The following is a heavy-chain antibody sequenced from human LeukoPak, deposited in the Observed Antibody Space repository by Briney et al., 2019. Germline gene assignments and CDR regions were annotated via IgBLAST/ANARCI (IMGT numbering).Heavy chain of an antibody. Sequence: ASVKVSCKASGYTFTSYDINWVRQATGQGPEWMGWTNPNSGNTGYGEKFQGRVTMTRNTSISTAYMELSSLRSEDTAVYYCSRGLWELSDWGQGTLVTVSS. D-gene: IGHD1-26*01. CDR3: SRGLWELSD. J-gene: IGHJ4*02. CDR1: GYTFTSYD. V-gene: IGHV1-8*01. CDR2: TNPNSGNT.